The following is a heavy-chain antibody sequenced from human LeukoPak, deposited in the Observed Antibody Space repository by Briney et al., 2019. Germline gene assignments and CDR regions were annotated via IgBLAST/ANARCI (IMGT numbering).Heavy chain of an antibody. CDR2: ISGSGGST. CDR1: GFTFSSYA. V-gene: IGHV3-23*01. D-gene: IGHD5-12*01. J-gene: IGHJ4*02. CDR3: AKVRGSGYEGLDY. Sequence: GGSLRLSCAASGFTFSSYAMSWVRQAPGKGLEWVSAISGSGGSTYYADSVKGRFTISRDNSKNTLYLQMNSLRAEDTAVYYYAKVRGSGYEGLDYWGQGTLVTVSS.